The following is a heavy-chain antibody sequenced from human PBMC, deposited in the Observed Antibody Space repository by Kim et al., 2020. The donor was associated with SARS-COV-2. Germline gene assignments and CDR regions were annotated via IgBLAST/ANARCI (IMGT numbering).Heavy chain of an antibody. V-gene: IGHV4-34*01. Sequence: SETLSLTCAVYGGSFSGYYWSWIRQPPGKGLEWIGEINHSGSTNYNPSLKSRVTISVDTSKNQFSLKLSSVTAADTAVYYCARASSGYDRVNYFDYWGQGTLVTVSS. CDR1: GGSFSGYY. CDR3: ARASSGYDRVNYFDY. CDR2: INHSGST. J-gene: IGHJ4*02. D-gene: IGHD5-12*01.